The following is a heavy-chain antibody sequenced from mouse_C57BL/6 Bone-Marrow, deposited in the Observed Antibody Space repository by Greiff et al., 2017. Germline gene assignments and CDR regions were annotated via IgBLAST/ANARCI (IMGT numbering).Heavy chain of an antibody. J-gene: IGHJ1*03. D-gene: IGHD1-1*01. CDR1: GFTFSSYG. CDR2: ISSGGSYT. Sequence: EVKLQESGGDLVKPGGSLKLSCAASGFTFSSYGVSWVRQTPDKRLEWVATISSGGSYTYYPASVKGRFTTSSDTARNALYLQMSSLESEDTAMYYGARRGFYYGSRGYFDVWGTGTTVTVSS. V-gene: IGHV5-6*01. CDR3: ARRGFYYGSRGYFDV.